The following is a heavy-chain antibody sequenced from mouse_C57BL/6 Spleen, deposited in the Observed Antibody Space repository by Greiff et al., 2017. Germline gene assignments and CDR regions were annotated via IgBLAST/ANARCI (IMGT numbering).Heavy chain of an antibody. J-gene: IGHJ1*03. D-gene: IGHD1-1*02. CDR2: IYPGDGDT. CDR3: ASGGSHGWCFDV. V-gene: IGHV1-80*01. CDR1: GFTINDYY. Sequence: QVQLKESGAELVKPGASVKFSCTASGFTINDYYMHWVKQRTEQGLEWIGQIYPGDGDTNYNGKFKGKATLTADKSSSTAYMQLSSLTSEDAAVYCCASGGSHGWCFDVWGTGTTVTVSS.